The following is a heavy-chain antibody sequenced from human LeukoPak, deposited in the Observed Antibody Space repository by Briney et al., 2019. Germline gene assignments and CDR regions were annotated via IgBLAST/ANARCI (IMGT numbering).Heavy chain of an antibody. D-gene: IGHD6-19*01. Sequence: GGSLRLSCAASRFTFSNYWMSWVRQPPGKGLEWVANIKQGGSEKYYLSSVKGRFTISRDNAKDSLYLQMNSLRADDTAIYYCVRDGSGYDYWGQGTLVTVSS. CDR2: IKQGGSEK. CDR1: RFTFSNYW. CDR3: VRDGSGYDY. V-gene: IGHV3-7*05. J-gene: IGHJ4*02.